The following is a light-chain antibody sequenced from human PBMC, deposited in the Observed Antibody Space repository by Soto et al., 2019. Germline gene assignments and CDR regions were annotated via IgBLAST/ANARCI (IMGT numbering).Light chain of an antibody. Sequence: DIQITRSPSTLSASVGDRVTITCRASQSISSWLAWYQQKPGKAPKLLIYDASSLESGVPSRFSGSGSGTEFTLTISSMQPDDFANYYCQQYNSYSWTFGQGTKVDIK. CDR1: QSISSW. CDR2: DAS. J-gene: IGKJ1*01. V-gene: IGKV1-5*01. CDR3: QQYNSYSWT.